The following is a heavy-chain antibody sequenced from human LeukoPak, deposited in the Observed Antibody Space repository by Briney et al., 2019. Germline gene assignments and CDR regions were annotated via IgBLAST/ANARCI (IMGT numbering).Heavy chain of an antibody. D-gene: IGHD5-12*01. CDR1: EFTFNDYS. V-gene: IGHV3-21*01. CDR2: ISSSSSYI. CDR3: ARGAASTGYDPYFDY. Sequence: GGSLRLSCATSEFTFNDYSMNWVRQAPGKGLEWVPSISSSSSYIYYADSVKGRFTISRDNAKNSLYLQMNSLRAEDTAVYYCARGAASTGYDPYFDYWGQGTLVTVSS. J-gene: IGHJ4*02.